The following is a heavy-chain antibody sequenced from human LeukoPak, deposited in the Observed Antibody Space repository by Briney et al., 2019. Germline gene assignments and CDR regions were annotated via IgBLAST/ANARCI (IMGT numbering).Heavy chain of an antibody. Sequence: GGSLRLSCAASGFTFSDYYMSWIRQAPGKGLEWVSYISSSGSTIYYADSVKGRFTISRDNAKNSLYLQMNSLRAEDTAVYYCARSYGDYLRYYYYYGMDVWGQGTTVTVSS. CDR3: ARSYGDYLRYYYYYGMDV. CDR1: GFTFSDYY. CDR2: ISSSGSTI. V-gene: IGHV3-11*04. J-gene: IGHJ6*02. D-gene: IGHD4-17*01.